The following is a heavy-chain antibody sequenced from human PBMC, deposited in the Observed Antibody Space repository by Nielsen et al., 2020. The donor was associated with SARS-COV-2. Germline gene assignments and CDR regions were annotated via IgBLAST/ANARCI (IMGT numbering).Heavy chain of an antibody. CDR2: INWNSDSI. J-gene: IGHJ4*02. D-gene: IGHD2-15*01. V-gene: IGHV3-9*01. CDR3: TKVKKLGYCATPSCYGEYYFDS. Sequence: SLKISCAASGFTFEHHAMHWVRQAPGKGLEWVSGINWNSDSIAYADSVKGRFTISRDNAKNSLFLQMHSLRLEDTAFYYCTKVKKLGYCATPSCYGEYYFDSWGQGTLVTVSS. CDR1: GFTFEHHA.